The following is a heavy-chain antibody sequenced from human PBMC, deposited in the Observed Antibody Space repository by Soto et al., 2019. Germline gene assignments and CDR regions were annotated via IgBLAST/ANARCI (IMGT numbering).Heavy chain of an antibody. CDR3: ARLGATTSGMDV. D-gene: IGHD1-26*01. CDR1: GGTFSSYA. V-gene: IGHV1-69*13. Sequence: GASVKVSCKASGGTFSSYAISWVRQAPGQGLEWMGGIIPIFGTANYAQKFQGRVTITADESTSTAYMELSSLRSEDTAVYYCARLGATTSGMDVWGQGTTVTVSS. CDR2: IIPIFGTA. J-gene: IGHJ6*02.